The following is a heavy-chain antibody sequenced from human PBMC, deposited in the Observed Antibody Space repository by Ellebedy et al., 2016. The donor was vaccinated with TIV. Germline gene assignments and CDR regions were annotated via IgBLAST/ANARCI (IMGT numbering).Heavy chain of an antibody. V-gene: IGHV1-2*02. CDR1: GYTFTGYY. CDR2: INPNSGGT. Sequence: AASVKVSCKASGYTFTGYYMHWVRQAPGQGLEWMGWINPNSGGTNYAQKFQGRFTMTRDTSISTAYMELSRLRSDDTAVYYCAREKGGKYYFDYWGQGTLVTVSS. CDR3: AREKGGKYYFDY. J-gene: IGHJ4*02.